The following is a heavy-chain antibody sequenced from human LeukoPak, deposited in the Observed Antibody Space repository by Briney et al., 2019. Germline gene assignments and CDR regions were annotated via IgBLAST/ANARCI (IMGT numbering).Heavy chain of an antibody. CDR2: INPSGGST. CDR3: ARGYCSSTSCYSFDY. D-gene: IGHD2-2*01. CDR1: GYTFTSYY. J-gene: IGHJ4*02. Sequence: ASVKVSCKASGYTFTSYYMHWVRQAPGQGLEWMGIINPSGGSTSYAQKLQGRVTMTTDTSTSTAYMELRSLRSDDTAVYYCARGYCSSTSCYSFDYWGQGTLVTVSS. V-gene: IGHV1-46*01.